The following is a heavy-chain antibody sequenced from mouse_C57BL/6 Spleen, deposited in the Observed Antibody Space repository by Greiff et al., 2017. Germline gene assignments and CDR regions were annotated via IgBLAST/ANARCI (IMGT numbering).Heavy chain of an antibody. V-gene: IGHV1-82*01. J-gene: IGHJ2*01. CDR1: GYAFSSSW. CDR2: IYPGDGDT. D-gene: IGHD4-1*01. CDR3: ARPGKGSYFYY. Sequence: VKLQQSGPELVKPGASVKISCKASGYAFSSSWLNWVKQRPGKGLEWIGRIYPGDGDTNYNGKFKGKATLTADKSSSTAYMQLSSLTSEDSAVYCCARPGKGSYFYYWGQGTTLTVSS.